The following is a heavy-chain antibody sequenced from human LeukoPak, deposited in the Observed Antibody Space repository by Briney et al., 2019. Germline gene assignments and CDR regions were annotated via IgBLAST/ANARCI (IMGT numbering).Heavy chain of an antibody. D-gene: IGHD5-12*01. V-gene: IGHV3-21*01. CDR2: ISSSSSYI. CDR3: ARHASGYRDASDI. J-gene: IGHJ3*02. Sequence: PGGSLRLSCAASGFTFSSYSMNWVRQAPGEGLEWVSSISSSSSYIYYADSVKGRFTISRDNAKNSLYLQMNSLRAEDTAVYYCARHASGYRDASDIWGQGTTVTVSS. CDR1: GFTFSSYS.